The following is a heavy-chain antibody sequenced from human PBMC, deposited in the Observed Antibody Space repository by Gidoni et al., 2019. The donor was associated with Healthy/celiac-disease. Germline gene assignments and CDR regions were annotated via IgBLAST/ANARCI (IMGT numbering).Heavy chain of an antibody. Sequence: QVQLQESGPGLVKPSETLSLTCTVSGVSISSYHWSWIRQSAGKGLEWIGRIYTSGSTNYNPSLKSRVTMSVDTSKNQFSLKLSSVTAADTAVYYCARAENWGGAVNWFDPWGQGTLVTVSS. CDR1: GVSISSYH. J-gene: IGHJ5*02. CDR2: IYTSGST. V-gene: IGHV4-4*07. D-gene: IGHD7-27*01. CDR3: ARAENWGGAVNWFDP.